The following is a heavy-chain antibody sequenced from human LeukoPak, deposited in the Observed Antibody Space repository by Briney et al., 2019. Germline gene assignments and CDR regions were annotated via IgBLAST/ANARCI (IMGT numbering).Heavy chain of an antibody. CDR3: AKSRAFIAAPGSYYFDY. Sequence: GGSLRLSCAASGFTFSSYAMSWVRQAPGKGLEWVSAISGSGGSTYYADSVKGRFTISRDNSKNTLYLQMNSLRAEDTAVYYCAKSRAFIAAPGSYYFDYWGQGTLVTVSS. D-gene: IGHD6-13*01. J-gene: IGHJ4*02. CDR1: GFTFSSYA. CDR2: ISGSGGST. V-gene: IGHV3-23*01.